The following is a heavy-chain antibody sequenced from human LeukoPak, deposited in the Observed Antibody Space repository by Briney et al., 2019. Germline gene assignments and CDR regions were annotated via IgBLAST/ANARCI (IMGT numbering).Heavy chain of an antibody. J-gene: IGHJ4*02. CDR1: GGSFSGYY. V-gene: IGHV4-34*01. CDR2: INHSGST. CDR3: ARGRGVARPYYFDY. D-gene: IGHD1-26*01. Sequence: SETLSLTCAVYGGSFSGYYWSWIRQPPGKGLEWIGEINHSGSTNYNPSLKSRVTISVDTSKNQFSLKLTSVTAADTAVYSCARGRGVARPYYFDYWGQGTLVTVSS.